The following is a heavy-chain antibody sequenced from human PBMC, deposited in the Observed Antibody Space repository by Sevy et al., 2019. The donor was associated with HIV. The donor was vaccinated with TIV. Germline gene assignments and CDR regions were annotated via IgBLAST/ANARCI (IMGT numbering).Heavy chain of an antibody. D-gene: IGHD3-10*01. CDR2: ITDSGGDT. Sequence: GGSLRLSCAASGFTFSSYAMSWVRQAPGKGLEWVSAITDSGGDTYYTDSVKGRFTISRDKSKNTVSLQMNCLRAEDTAMYYCVRRRGQSPVDWYFDLWGRGTLVTVSS. V-gene: IGHV3-23*01. CDR1: GFTFSSYA. CDR3: VRRRGQSPVDWYFDL. J-gene: IGHJ2*01.